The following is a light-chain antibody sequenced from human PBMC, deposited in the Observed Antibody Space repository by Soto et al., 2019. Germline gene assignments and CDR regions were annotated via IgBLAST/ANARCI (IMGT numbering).Light chain of an antibody. CDR2: HVT. CDR1: SSDVNDYNY. CDR3: CSYAGSYSYV. J-gene: IGLJ1*01. V-gene: IGLV2-11*01. Sequence: HSVLTQPRSVPRSPGQSVTISCTGTSSDVNDYNYVSWYQQHPGQAPKLITYHVTKRPPGVPDRFSGSKSGNTASLTISGLHAEDEADYYCCSYAGSYSYVFGTGTNVTV.